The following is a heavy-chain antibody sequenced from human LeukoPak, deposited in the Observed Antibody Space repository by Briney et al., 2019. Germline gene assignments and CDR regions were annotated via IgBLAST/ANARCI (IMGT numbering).Heavy chain of an antibody. CDR1: GGSISTYY. Sequence: SETLSLTCTVSGGSISTYYWSWIRQPPGKELEWIGYIYNSGLANYNPSLKSRVIISVDASRNQFSLNLNSVTAADAAIYYCARHGGQYDFDYWGQGTLVTVSS. CDR3: ARHGGQYDFDY. J-gene: IGHJ4*02. CDR2: IYNSGLA. V-gene: IGHV4-59*08. D-gene: IGHD3-16*01.